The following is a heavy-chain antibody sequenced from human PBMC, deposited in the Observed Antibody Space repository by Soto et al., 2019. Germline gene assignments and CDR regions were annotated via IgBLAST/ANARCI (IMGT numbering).Heavy chain of an antibody. CDR3: ARGCGGGSCNYYGMDV. Sequence: ASVKVSCKASGGTFSSYAISWVRQAPGQGLEWMGGIIPIFGTASYAQKFQGRVTITADKSTSTAYMELSSLRSEDTAVYYCARGCGGGSCNYYGMDVWGQGTTVTVSS. CDR2: IIPIFGTA. D-gene: IGHD2-15*01. J-gene: IGHJ6*02. V-gene: IGHV1-69*06. CDR1: GGTFSSYA.